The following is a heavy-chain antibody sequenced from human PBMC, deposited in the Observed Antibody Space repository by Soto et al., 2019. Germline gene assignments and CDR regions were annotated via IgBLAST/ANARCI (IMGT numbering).Heavy chain of an antibody. J-gene: IGHJ6*02. CDR2: IKQDGSEK. D-gene: IGHD6-19*01. CDR3: ARVYPGSGWPYHYYGMDV. V-gene: IGHV3-7*01. Sequence: GGSLRLSCVASGFTFSTYWMSWVRQAPGKGLEWVANIKQDGSEKYYVDSVKDRFTISRDNAKNSLYLQMNSLRAEDSAVYYCARVYPGSGWPYHYYGMDVWGQGTTVTVSS. CDR1: GFTFSTYW.